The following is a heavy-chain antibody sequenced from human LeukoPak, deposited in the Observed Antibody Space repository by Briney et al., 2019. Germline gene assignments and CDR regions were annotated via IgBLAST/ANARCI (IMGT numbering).Heavy chain of an antibody. Sequence: PSETLSLTCSVSGGFISSGGYYWSWLRQPAGKGLEWIGRIYTGGSTNYSPSLKSRVTMSVDTSKNQFSLKLTSVTAADTAVYYCARTSTVTTAFDIWGQGTLVTVSS. V-gene: IGHV4-61*02. D-gene: IGHD4-11*01. CDR1: GGFISSGGYY. CDR3: ARTSTVTTAFDI. CDR2: IYTGGST. J-gene: IGHJ5*02.